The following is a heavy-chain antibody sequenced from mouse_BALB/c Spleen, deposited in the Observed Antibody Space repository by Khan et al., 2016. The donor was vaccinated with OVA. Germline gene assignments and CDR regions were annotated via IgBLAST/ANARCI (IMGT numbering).Heavy chain of an antibody. CDR3: ARPRYYGLYFDY. J-gene: IGHJ2*01. Sequence: EVKLLESGGGLVQPGGSLKLSCAASGFDFSRYWMSWVRQAPGKGLEWIGQINPDSSTINYTPSLKDKFIISRDEAKNTLYLQMSKVRSEDTALYYCARPRYYGLYFDYWGQGTTLTVSS. V-gene: IGHV4-1*02. D-gene: IGHD1-1*01. CDR1: GFDFSRYW. CDR2: INPDSSTI.